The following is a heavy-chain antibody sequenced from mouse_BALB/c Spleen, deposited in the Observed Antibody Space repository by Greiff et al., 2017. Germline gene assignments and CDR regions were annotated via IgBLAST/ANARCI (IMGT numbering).Heavy chain of an antibody. CDR2: ILPGSGST. V-gene: IGHV1-9*01. Sequence: VQLQQSGAELMKPGASVKISCKATGYTFSSYWIEWVKQRPGHGLEWIGEILPGSGSTNYNEKFKGKATFTADTSSNTAYMQLSSLTSEDSAVYYCARSYDYDERAMDYWGQGTSVTVSS. CDR3: ARSYDYDERAMDY. J-gene: IGHJ4*01. D-gene: IGHD2-4*01. CDR1: GYTFSSYW.